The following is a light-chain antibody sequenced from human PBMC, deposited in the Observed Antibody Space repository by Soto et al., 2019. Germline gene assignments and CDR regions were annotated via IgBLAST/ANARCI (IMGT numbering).Light chain of an antibody. CDR1: SSDVGSYNL. CDR2: EGS. CDR3: CSFAGSSTPVV. V-gene: IGLV2-23*01. J-gene: IGLJ2*01. Sequence: HSALTQPASVSGSPGQSITISCTGTSSDVGSYNLVSWYQQHPGKAPKLMIYEGSKRPSGVSHRFSGSKSGNTASLTISGLQAEDEADYYCCSFAGSSTPVVFGGGTKLTVL.